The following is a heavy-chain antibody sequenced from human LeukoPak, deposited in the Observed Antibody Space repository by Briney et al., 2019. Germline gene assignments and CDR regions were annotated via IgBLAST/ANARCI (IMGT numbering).Heavy chain of an antibody. V-gene: IGHV1-46*01. CDR3: ARDRTDLYGYYYYYMDV. D-gene: IGHD2/OR15-2a*01. CDR2: INPSGGST. J-gene: IGHJ6*03. Sequence: ASVKVSCKASGYTFTSYYMHWVRQAPGQGREWMGIINPSGGSTSYAQKFQRRVTMTRDMSTSTVYMELSSLRSEDTAVYYCARDRTDLYGYYYYYMDVWGKGTTVTVSS. CDR1: GYTFTSYY.